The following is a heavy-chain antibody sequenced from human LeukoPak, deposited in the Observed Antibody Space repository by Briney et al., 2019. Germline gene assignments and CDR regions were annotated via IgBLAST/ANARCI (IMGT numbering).Heavy chain of an antibody. Sequence: SETLSLTCTVSGGSISSGSYYWSWIRQPPGKGLEWIGYIYYSGSTNYNPSLKSRVTISVDTSKNQFSLKLSSVTAADTAVYYCATGTMVRGYDYWGQGTLVTVSS. CDR1: GGSISSGSYY. V-gene: IGHV4-61*01. CDR2: IYYSGST. D-gene: IGHD3-10*01. J-gene: IGHJ4*02. CDR3: ATGTMVRGYDY.